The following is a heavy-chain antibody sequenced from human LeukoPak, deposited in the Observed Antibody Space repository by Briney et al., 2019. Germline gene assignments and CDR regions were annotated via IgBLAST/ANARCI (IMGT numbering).Heavy chain of an antibody. Sequence: GESLRISCKGSGYSFTSYWISWVRQMPGKGLEWMGRIDPSDSYTNYSPSFQGRVTISADKSISTAYLQWSSLKASDTAMYYCARGERGYRSSTSCWAYFDYWGQGTLVTVSS. V-gene: IGHV5-10-1*01. CDR3: ARGERGYRSSTSCWAYFDY. J-gene: IGHJ4*02. CDR1: GYSFTSYW. D-gene: IGHD2-2*01. CDR2: IDPSDSYT.